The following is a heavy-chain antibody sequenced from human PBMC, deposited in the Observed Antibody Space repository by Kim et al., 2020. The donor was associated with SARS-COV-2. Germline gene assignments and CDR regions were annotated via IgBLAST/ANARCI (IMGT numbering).Heavy chain of an antibody. D-gene: IGHD3-9*01. CDR3: AKGNFDCLLVDY. Sequence: GGSLRLSCAASGFNFNNSGMHWVRQAPGKGLEWVSLISGDGGSTYYADSVKGRFTISRDNSKNSLYLQMNSLRTEDTALYYCAKGNFDCLLVDYWGQGTLVTVSS. CDR1: GFNFNNSG. J-gene: IGHJ4*02. V-gene: IGHV3-43*02. CDR2: ISGDGGST.